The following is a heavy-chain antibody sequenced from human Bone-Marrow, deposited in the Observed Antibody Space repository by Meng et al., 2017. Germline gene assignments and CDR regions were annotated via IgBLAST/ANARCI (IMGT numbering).Heavy chain of an antibody. CDR1: GYTFSAYW. CDR3: ASFMGGTTVPY. CDR2: IHPKTGDT. V-gene: IGHV1-2*02. Sequence: ASVKVSCKASGYTFSAYWIHWMRQAPGQGLEWMGWIHPKTGDTKYAQKFQGRVTMTRDTSISTMYLELSSLRSDDTAMYYCASFMGGTTVPYWGQGTLVTVSS. D-gene: IGHD1-26*01. J-gene: IGHJ4*02.